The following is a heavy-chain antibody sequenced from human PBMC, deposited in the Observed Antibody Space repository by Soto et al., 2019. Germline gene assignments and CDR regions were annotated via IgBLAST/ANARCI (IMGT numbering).Heavy chain of an antibody. CDR3: ALRILRTGFGLVTTSAIHFDS. D-gene: IGHD3-3*01. J-gene: IGHJ4*02. CDR2: SYWDDDK. Sequence: QITLNESGPTVVKPAETLTLTCTFSGFSLTTSGVGVGWIRQSPGRAPEGLALSYWDDDKGYSASLKSRLTLTKDTTTNQVALTMASVDPADPATYYCALRILRTGFGLVTTSAIHFDSWGQGTPVVVSS. V-gene: IGHV2-5*02. CDR1: GFSLTTSGVG.